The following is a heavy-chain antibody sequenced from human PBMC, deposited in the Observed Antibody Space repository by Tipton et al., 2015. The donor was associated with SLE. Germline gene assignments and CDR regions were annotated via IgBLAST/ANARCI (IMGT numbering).Heavy chain of an antibody. CDR1: GYSISSGYY. J-gene: IGHJ6*02. D-gene: IGHD2-21*01. V-gene: IGHV4-38-2*01. CDR2: IYYSGST. CDR3: ARSSPGDLSGMDV. Sequence: TLSLTCAVSGYSISSGYYWGWIRQPPGKGLEWIGSIYYSGSTNYNPSLESRVTISVDTSKNQFSLKLSSVTAADTAVYYCARSSPGDLSGMDVWGQGTTVTVSS.